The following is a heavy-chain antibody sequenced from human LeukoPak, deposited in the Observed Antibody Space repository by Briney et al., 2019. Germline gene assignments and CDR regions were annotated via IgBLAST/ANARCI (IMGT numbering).Heavy chain of an antibody. J-gene: IGHJ4*02. CDR3: AKRLNGWELGFDY. CDR2: ISGSGGST. Sequence: PGGSLRLSCAASGFTFSSYAMSWVRQAPGKGLEWVSAISGSGGSTYYADSVKGRFTISRDNSENTLYLQMNSLGAEDTAVYYCAKRLNGWELGFDYWGQGTLVTVSS. CDR1: GFTFSSYA. V-gene: IGHV3-23*01. D-gene: IGHD1-26*01.